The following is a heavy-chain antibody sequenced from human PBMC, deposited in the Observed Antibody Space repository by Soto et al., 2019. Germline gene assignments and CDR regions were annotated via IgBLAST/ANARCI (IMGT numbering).Heavy chain of an antibody. CDR2: IWDDGGNK. V-gene: IGHV3-33*01. CDR1: AFSFSSSG. J-gene: IGHJ5*02. D-gene: IGHD1-26*01. CDR3: ARSSGSYFAAFYDT. Sequence: QAQLEESGGGVVQPGTSLRLSCAASAFSFSSSGMHWVRQAPGKGLEWVAAIWDDGGNKYYADSVKGRFTISRDNSKNTLFLQMNSLRAEDTALYSCARSSGSYFAAFYDTWGQGTLVSVSS.